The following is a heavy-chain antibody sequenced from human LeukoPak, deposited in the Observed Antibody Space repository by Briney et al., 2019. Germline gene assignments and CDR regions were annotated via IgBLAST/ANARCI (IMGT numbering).Heavy chain of an antibody. V-gene: IGHV3-74*01. CDR2: IKSDGSST. D-gene: IGHD2-21*02. J-gene: IGHJ1*01. CDR3: ARAASCGGDCSSSYLQH. CDR1: GFTFSSHW. Sequence: GGSLRLSCAASGFTFSSHWMHWVRQAPGKGLVWVSRIKSDGSSTSCADSVKGRFTISRDNAKNTLYLQMNSLRAEDMAVYYCARAASCGGDCSSSYLQHWGQGTLVTVSS.